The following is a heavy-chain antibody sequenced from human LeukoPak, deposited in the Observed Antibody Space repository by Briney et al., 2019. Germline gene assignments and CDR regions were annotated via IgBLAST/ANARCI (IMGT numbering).Heavy chain of an antibody. CDR2: ISYDGSNK. CDR3: AREPEVAYRDAFDI. CDR1: GFTFSSYA. V-gene: IGHV3-30-3*01. D-gene: IGHD5-24*01. J-gene: IGHJ3*02. Sequence: PGGSLRLSCAASGFTFSSYAMHWVRQAPGKGLEWVAVISYDGSNKYYADSVKGRFTISRDNSKNTLYLQMNSLRAEDTAVYYCAREPEVAYRDAFDIWGQGTMVTVSS.